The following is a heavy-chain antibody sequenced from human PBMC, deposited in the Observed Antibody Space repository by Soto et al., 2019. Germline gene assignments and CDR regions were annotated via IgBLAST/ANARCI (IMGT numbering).Heavy chain of an antibody. V-gene: IGHV4-31*03. CDR3: TTSKNSGWYYFDY. D-gene: IGHD6-19*01. CDR1: GGSISSGGYY. CDR2: IYYSGST. Sequence: QVQVQDSGPGLVKPSQTLSLTCTVSGGSISSGGYYWSWIRQHPGKGLEWIGYIYYSGSTYYNPSLKSRVTISVDTSKNQFSLKLSSVTAADTAVYYCTTSKNSGWYYFDYWGQGTLVTVSS. J-gene: IGHJ4*02.